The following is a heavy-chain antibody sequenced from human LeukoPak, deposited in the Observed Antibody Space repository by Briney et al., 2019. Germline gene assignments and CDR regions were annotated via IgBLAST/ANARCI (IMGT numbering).Heavy chain of an antibody. CDR2: IKQDGSEK. J-gene: IGHJ5*02. CDR3: ARDRYLFDP. V-gene: IGHV3-7*01. CDR1: GFTISSHW. D-gene: IGHD1-14*01. Sequence: GGSLRLSCAASGFTISSHWMSWVRQAPGKGLEWVANIKQDGSEKYYVDSVKGRFTISRDNAKNSLYLQMNSLRVEDTAVYYCARDRYLFDPWGQGTLVTVSS.